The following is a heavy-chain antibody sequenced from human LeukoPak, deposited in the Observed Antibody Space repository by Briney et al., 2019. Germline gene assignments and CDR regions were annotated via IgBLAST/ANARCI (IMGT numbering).Heavy chain of an antibody. CDR1: GFTFRDYG. Sequence: GGSLRLSCVASGFTFRDYGMSWVREAPGKGLGWVSGISGSGGSTYYADSVRGRFTISRDNPKNTLYLQMNTLRAEDTAVYYCAKESGSIVGAMPIYYFDYWGQGTLVTVSS. D-gene: IGHD1-26*01. CDR3: AKESGSIVGAMPIYYFDY. V-gene: IGHV3-23*01. CDR2: ISGSGGST. J-gene: IGHJ4*02.